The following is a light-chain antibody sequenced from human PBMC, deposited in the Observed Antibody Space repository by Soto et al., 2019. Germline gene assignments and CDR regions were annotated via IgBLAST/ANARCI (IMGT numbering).Light chain of an antibody. Sequence: EIVLTQSPATLSLSPGERATLSCRASQSVSSYLAWYQQKPGQAPRLLIYDASNRATGIPARFSGSGSGIDFTLTISSLEPEDFAVYYCQQRSNWPPLTFGPGTKVEI. V-gene: IGKV3-11*01. CDR1: QSVSSY. J-gene: IGKJ3*01. CDR2: DAS. CDR3: QQRSNWPPLT.